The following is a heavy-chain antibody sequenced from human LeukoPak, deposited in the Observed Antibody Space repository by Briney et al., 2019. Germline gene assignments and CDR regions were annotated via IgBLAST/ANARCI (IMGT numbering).Heavy chain of an antibody. V-gene: IGHV4-39*07. J-gene: IGHJ4*02. D-gene: IGHD3-10*01. CDR3: ARCKDYYVSGSYYKSFDY. CDR2: IPYSGST. Sequence: SETLSLTCTVSGDSISSSSYYWGWIRQPPGKGLDWIGSIPYSGSTYYYPSLKSRLTISVDTSKNQFSLKLSSVTAADTAVYYCARCKDYYVSGSYYKSFDYWGQGTLVTVSS. CDR1: GDSISSSSYY.